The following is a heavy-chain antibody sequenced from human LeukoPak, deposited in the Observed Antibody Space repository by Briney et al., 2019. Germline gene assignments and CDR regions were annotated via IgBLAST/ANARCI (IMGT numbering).Heavy chain of an antibody. D-gene: IGHD1-26*01. CDR2: VHLNGAT. J-gene: IGHJ4*02. V-gene: IGHV4-4*02. Sequence: PSGTLSLTCAVSGGSIITTNWWSWVRQPPGKGLEWIGEVHLNGATHYNPSLGSRVGMSIDKSKNHMSLKLTSVTAADTAIYYCTRESGAFSPFGFWGQGTLVTVSS. CDR3: TRESGAFSPFGF. CDR1: GGSIITTNW.